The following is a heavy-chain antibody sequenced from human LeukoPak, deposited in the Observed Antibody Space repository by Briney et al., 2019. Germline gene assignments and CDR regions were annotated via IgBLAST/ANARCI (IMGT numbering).Heavy chain of an antibody. CDR2: ISGSGGST. V-gene: IGHV3-23*01. D-gene: IGHD5-18*01. CDR3: AKATSRGYSYGYPDY. CDR1: GFTFSSYS. J-gene: IGHJ4*02. Sequence: GGSLRLSCAASGFTFSSYSMSWVRQAPGKGLEWVSAISGSGGSTYYADSVKGRFTISRDNSKNTLYLQMNSLRAEDTAVYYCAKATSRGYSYGYPDYWGQGTLVTVSS.